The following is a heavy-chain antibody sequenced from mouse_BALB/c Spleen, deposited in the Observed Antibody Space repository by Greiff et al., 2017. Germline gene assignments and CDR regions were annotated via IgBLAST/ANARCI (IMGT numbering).Heavy chain of an antibody. CDR1: GYTFTDYA. CDR3: ARDGTWFAY. J-gene: IGHJ3*01. V-gene: IGHV1S137*01. CDR2: ISTYYGDA. Sequence: QVQLKQSGAELVRPGVSVKISCKGSGYTFTDYAMHWVKQSHAKSLEWIGVISTYYGDASYNQKFKGKATMTVDKSSSTAYMELARLTSEDSAIYYCARDGTWFAYWGQGTLVTVSA.